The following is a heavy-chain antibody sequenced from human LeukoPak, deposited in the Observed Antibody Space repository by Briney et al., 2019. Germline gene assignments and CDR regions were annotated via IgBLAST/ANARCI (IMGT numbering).Heavy chain of an antibody. V-gene: IGHV4-34*01. CDR2: INHSGST. Sequence: SETLSLTCAVYGGSFSGYYWSWIRQPPGNGLEWIGEINHSGSTNYNPSLKSRVTISVDTSKNQFSLKLSSVTAADTAVYYCARARKGCSSTSCYWYYFDYWGQGTLVTVSS. CDR1: GGSFSGYY. J-gene: IGHJ4*02. CDR3: ARARKGCSSTSCYWYYFDY. D-gene: IGHD2-2*01.